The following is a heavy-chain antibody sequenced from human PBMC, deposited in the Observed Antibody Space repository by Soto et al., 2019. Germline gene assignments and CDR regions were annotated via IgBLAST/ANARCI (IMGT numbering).Heavy chain of an antibody. Sequence: GESLKISCKGSGYSFTSYWIGWVRQMPGKGLEWMGIIYPGDSDTRYSPSFQGQVTISADKSISTAYLQWSSLKASDTAMYYCARLVGIAARLYYYYSMDVWGQGTTVTVSS. CDR3: ARLVGIAARLYYYYSMDV. D-gene: IGHD6-6*01. V-gene: IGHV5-51*01. CDR1: GYSFTSYW. J-gene: IGHJ6*02. CDR2: IYPGDSDT.